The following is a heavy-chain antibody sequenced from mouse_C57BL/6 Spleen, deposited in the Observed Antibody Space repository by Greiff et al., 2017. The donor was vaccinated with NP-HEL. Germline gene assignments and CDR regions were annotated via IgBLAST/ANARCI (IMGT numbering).Heavy chain of an antibody. V-gene: IGHV3-6*01. J-gene: IGHJ3*01. CDR2: ISYDGSN. Sequence: EVKLQESGPGLVKPSQSLSLTCSVTGYSITSGYYWNWIRQFPGNKLEWMGYISYDGSNNYNPSLKNRISITRDTSKNQFFLKLNSVTTEDTATYYCARDIDLSWGQGTLVTVSA. CDR3: ARDIDLS. CDR1: GYSITSGYY. D-gene: IGHD2-12*01.